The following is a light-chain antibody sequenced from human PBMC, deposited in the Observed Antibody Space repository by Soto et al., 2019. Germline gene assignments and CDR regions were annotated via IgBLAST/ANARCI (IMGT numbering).Light chain of an antibody. CDR1: QSVSGD. J-gene: IGKJ1*01. CDR2: DAS. V-gene: IGKV3-15*01. Sequence: EIVLTQSPATLSVSPGERATLSCRASQSVSGDLAWYHHKPGQAPRLLIYDASTRALDTPARFAGSGSGTEFTLTISSLQSEDFAVYFCQQYYTTPQTFGQGTKVEIK. CDR3: QQYYTTPQT.